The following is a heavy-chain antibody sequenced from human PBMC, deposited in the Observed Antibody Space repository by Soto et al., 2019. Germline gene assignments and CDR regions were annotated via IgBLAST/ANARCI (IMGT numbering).Heavy chain of an antibody. J-gene: IGHJ4*02. CDR3: ARGRYGDY. Sequence: QIHLVQSGAEVKKPGASVKVSCKGSGYGFTTYDITWVRQAPGQGLEWMAWISAHNGNTNYAQKLQGRVTVTRDTSTSTAYMELRSLRSDDTAVYYCARGRYGDYWGQGAVVTVSS. D-gene: IGHD1-1*01. V-gene: IGHV1-18*01. CDR2: ISAHNGNT. CDR1: GYGFTTYD.